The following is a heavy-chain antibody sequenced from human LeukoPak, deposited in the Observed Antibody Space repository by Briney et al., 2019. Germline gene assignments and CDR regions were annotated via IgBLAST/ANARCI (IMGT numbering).Heavy chain of an antibody. D-gene: IGHD1-1*01. CDR3: ARDLVVAGYNWNDRPTKWFDP. V-gene: IGHV1-69*05. J-gene: IGHJ5*02. CDR2: IIPIFGTA. CDR1: GGTFSSYA. Sequence: SVKVSCKASGGTFSSYAISWVRQAPGQGLEWMGRIIPIFGTANYAQKFQGRVTITTDESTSTAYMELSSLRSEDTAVYYCARDLVVAGYNWNDRPTKWFDPWGQGTLVTVSS.